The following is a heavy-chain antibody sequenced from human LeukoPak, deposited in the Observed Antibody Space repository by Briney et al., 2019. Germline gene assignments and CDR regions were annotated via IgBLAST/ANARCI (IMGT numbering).Heavy chain of an antibody. Sequence: GGSLRLSCAASGFTFSAYWMAWVRPAPGKGLEWVANMKQDGREKHYVDSVKGRFTISRANARNSLYLQMNSLRAEDSAVYYCARDDVGALDYWGQGTLVTVSS. D-gene: IGHD3-16*01. J-gene: IGHJ4*02. CDR2: MKQDGREK. CDR1: GFTFSAYW. V-gene: IGHV3-7*01. CDR3: ARDDVGALDY.